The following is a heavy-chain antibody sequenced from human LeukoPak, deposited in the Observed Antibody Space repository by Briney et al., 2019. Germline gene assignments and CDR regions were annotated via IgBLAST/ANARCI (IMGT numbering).Heavy chain of an antibody. V-gene: IGHV4-59*12. CDR2: IYYSGST. Sequence: SETLSLTCTVSGGSISSYYWSWIRQPPGKGLEWIGCIYYSGSTNYNPSLKSRVAMSVDTSKNQFSLKLSSVTAADTAVYYCARDYDFWSGPDVWGKGTTVTVSS. J-gene: IGHJ6*04. D-gene: IGHD3-3*01. CDR1: GGSISSYY. CDR3: ARDYDFWSGPDV.